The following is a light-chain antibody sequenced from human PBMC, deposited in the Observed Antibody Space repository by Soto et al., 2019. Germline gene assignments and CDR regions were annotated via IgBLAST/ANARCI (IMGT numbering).Light chain of an antibody. CDR2: RSN. J-gene: IGLJ3*02. V-gene: IGLV1-47*01. Sequence: QSVLTQAPSASGTPGQRVTISCSGSSSNIGSNYVYWYQQLPGTAPKLLMYRSNQRPSGVPDRFSGSKSGTSASLAISGLRSEDEADYYCAACDDSLSGWLFGGGTKLTVL. CDR1: SSNIGSNY. CDR3: AACDDSLSGWL.